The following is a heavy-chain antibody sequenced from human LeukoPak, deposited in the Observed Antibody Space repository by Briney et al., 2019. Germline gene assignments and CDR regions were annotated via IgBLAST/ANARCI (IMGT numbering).Heavy chain of an antibody. Sequence: GGSLRLSRAASGFTFSSYSMNWVRQAPGKGLEWVSYISSSSSTIYYADSVKGRFTISRDNAKNSLYLQMNSLRAEDTAVYYCAIQGVPRGFDYWGQGTLVTVSS. CDR3: AIQGVPRGFDY. CDR2: ISSSSSTI. J-gene: IGHJ4*02. CDR1: GFTFSSYS. V-gene: IGHV3-48*01.